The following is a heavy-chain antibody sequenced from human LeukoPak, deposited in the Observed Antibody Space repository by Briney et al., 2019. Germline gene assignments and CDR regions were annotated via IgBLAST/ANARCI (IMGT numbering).Heavy chain of an antibody. V-gene: IGHV3-21*01. D-gene: IGHD6-19*01. Sequence: GGSLRLSCVVSGFTFSSYSMNWVRQAPGKGLEWVSSISTGSSYTYYADSLKGRLTISRDNAKNSLYLQMNSLRAEDTAVYYCARAMGASGWYQGIYSNYGIDAWGPGTTVTVSS. CDR3: ARAMGASGWYQGIYSNYGIDA. J-gene: IGHJ6*02. CDR2: ISTGSSYT. CDR1: GFTFSSYS.